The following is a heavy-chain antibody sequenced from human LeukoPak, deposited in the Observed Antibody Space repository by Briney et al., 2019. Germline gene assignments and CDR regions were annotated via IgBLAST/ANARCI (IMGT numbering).Heavy chain of an antibody. J-gene: IGHJ3*01. Sequence: GGSLRLSCTASGFTFSSYARHWVRQAPGKGLEWMAVISYDGSNKYYADSVKGRFTISRDNSKNTLSLQMNSLRAEDTAVYYCARGGRDYYDSSGYRFDAFDLWGQGRMVTVSS. CDR3: ARGGRDYYDSSGYRFDAFDL. CDR2: ISYDGSNK. CDR1: GFTFSSYA. V-gene: IGHV3-30-3*01. D-gene: IGHD3-22*01.